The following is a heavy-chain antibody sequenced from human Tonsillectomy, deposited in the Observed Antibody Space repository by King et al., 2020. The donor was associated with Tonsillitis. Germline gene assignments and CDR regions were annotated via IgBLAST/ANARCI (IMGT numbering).Heavy chain of an antibody. J-gene: IGHJ6*03. CDR2: IYYSGTP. V-gene: IGHV4-31*03. D-gene: IGHD3-16*01. CDR3: ARDRITTLDYYMDV. Sequence: VQLQESGPGLVKPSQTLSLTCTVSGYSISSGGYYWRWIRQRPRKGLEWIGYIYYSGTPYYNPSLKTRATISVDTSKNQFSLKLSSVSAADTAVYYCARDRITTLDYYMDVWGRGTTVTVSS. CDR1: GYSISSGGYY.